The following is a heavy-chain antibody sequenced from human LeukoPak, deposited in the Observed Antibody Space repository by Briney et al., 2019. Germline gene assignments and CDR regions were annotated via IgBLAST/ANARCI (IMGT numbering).Heavy chain of an antibody. D-gene: IGHD1-26*01. Sequence: GGSLRLSCAASGFTFSSYAMHWVRQAPGKGLEWVAVISYDGSNKYYADSVKGRFTISRDNSKNTLYLQMNSLRAEDTAVYYCARDQSGSYPSQYFQHWGQGTLVTVSS. V-gene: IGHV3-30-3*01. CDR3: ARDQSGSYPSQYFQH. J-gene: IGHJ1*01. CDR1: GFTFSSYA. CDR2: ISYDGSNK.